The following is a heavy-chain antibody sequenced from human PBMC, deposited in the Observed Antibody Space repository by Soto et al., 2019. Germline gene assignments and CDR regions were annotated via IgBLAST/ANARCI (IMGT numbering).Heavy chain of an antibody. CDR2: ISWNSGSI. D-gene: IGHD3-3*01. J-gene: IGHJ4*02. V-gene: IGHV3-9*01. CDR3: AKVGYYDSSIDY. CDR1: GFTFDDYA. Sequence: GGSLRLSCAASGFTFDDYAMHWVRQAPGKGLEWVSGISWNSGSIGYADYVKGRYTISRDNAKNSLYLQMNSLRDEDTALYYCAKVGYYDSSIDYWGQGTLVTVSS.